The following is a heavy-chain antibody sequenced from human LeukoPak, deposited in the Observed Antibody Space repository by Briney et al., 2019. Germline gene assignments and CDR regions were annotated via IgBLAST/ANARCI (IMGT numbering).Heavy chain of an antibody. J-gene: IGHJ4*02. D-gene: IGHD3-10*01. CDR3: ARDRDHFDY. Sequence: ASETLSLTCTLYGGSFSGYYWSWIRQPPGKGLQWIGEINHSGSTNYNPSLKSRVTISVDTSKNQFSLKLSSVTAADRAVYYCARDRDHFDYWGQGTLVTVSS. CDR2: INHSGST. CDR1: GGSFSGYY. V-gene: IGHV4-34*01.